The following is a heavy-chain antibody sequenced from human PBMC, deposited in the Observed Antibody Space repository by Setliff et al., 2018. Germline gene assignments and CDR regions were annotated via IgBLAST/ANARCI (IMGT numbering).Heavy chain of an antibody. D-gene: IGHD6-6*01. CDR1: GYTLTKYY. CDR2: INPTGGLT. CDR3: AREGVDSRSSTDYRYYMDV. J-gene: IGHJ6*03. Sequence: ASVKVSCKASGYTLTKYYMHWVRQAPGQGLEWMGIINPTGGLTRYAQKFQGRVTMTRDTSTSTVYLEVSSLRSDDTAVYYCAREGVDSRSSTDYRYYMDVWGKGTTVTVSS. V-gene: IGHV1-46*01.